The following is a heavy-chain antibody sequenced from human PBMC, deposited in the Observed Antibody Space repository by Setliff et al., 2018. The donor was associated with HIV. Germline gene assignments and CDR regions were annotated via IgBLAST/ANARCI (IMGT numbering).Heavy chain of an antibody. CDR3: ASVNEVDADYGDFNDAFEI. CDR1: GGTFSSYA. CDR2: IIPILDAV. D-gene: IGHD4-17*01. Sequence: SCKASGGTFSSYAISWVRQAPGQGLEWMGRIIPILDAVNYAQKFQARITINADKSTNTAYMELRSLRSEDTAVYYCASVNEVDADYGDFNDAFEIWGQGTVVTVSS. V-gene: IGHV1-69*06. J-gene: IGHJ3*02.